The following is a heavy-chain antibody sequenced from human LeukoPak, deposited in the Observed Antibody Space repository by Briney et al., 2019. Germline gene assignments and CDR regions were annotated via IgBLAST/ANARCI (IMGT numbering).Heavy chain of an antibody. CDR2: IIPIFGTA. Sequence: SVKVPCKASGGTFSSYAISWVRQAPGQGLEWMGGIIPIFGTANYAQKFQGRVTITTDESTSTAYMELSSLRSEDTAVYYCARGDDSSGYYSPVLYYWGQGTLVTVSS. J-gene: IGHJ4*02. CDR1: GGTFSSYA. D-gene: IGHD3-22*01. CDR3: ARGDDSSGYYSPVLYY. V-gene: IGHV1-69*05.